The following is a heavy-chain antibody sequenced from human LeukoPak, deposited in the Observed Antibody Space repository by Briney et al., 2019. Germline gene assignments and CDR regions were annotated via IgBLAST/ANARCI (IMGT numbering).Heavy chain of an antibody. Sequence: ASVKVSCKASGYTFTSYYMHWVRQAPGQGLEWMGWINPNSGGTNYAQKFQGRVTMTRDTSISTAYMELSRLRSDDTAVYYCARGGGPTYYYDSSGPDYWGQGTLVTVSS. D-gene: IGHD3-22*01. CDR3: ARGGGPTYYYDSSGPDY. CDR2: INPNSGGT. V-gene: IGHV1-2*02. CDR1: GYTFTSYY. J-gene: IGHJ4*02.